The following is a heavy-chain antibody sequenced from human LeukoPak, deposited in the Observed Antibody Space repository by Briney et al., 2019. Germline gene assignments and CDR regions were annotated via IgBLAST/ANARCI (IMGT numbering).Heavy chain of an antibody. CDR1: GYTFTSYD. CDR2: MNPNSGNT. D-gene: IGHD5-18*01. V-gene: IGHV1-8*01. Sequence: AASVTVSCKASGYTFTSYDINWVRQAPGQGLEWMGWMNPNSGNTGYAQKFQGRVTMTRNTSISTAYMELSSLRSEDTAVYYCARDNGGTAMAYYYYYYMDVWGKGTTAIISS. J-gene: IGHJ6*03. CDR3: ARDNGGTAMAYYYYYYMDV.